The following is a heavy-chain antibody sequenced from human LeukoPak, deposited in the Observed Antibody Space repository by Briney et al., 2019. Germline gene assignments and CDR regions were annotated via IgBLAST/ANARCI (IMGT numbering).Heavy chain of an antibody. CDR1: GFTFSSYA. Sequence: GASLSLSCAASGFTFSSYAMSWVRQAPGKGLEWVSAISGSGGSTYYADSVKGRFTISRDNSKNTLYLQMNSLRAEDTAVYYCAKGLRSSSWYEFDYWGQGTLVTVSS. CDR2: ISGSGGST. J-gene: IGHJ4*02. D-gene: IGHD6-13*01. V-gene: IGHV3-23*01. CDR3: AKGLRSSSWYEFDY.